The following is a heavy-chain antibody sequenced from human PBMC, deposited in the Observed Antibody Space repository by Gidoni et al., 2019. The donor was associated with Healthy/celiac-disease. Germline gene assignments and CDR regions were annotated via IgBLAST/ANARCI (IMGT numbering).Heavy chain of an antibody. CDR3: ARDPLDGDYERDGMDV. D-gene: IGHD4-17*01. J-gene: IGHJ6*02. V-gene: IGHV1-46*01. CDR1: GYTFTSYY. CDR2: INPSGGST. Sequence: QVQLVQSGAEGNKPGASVKVSCKASGYTFTSYYMHWVRQAPGQGLEWMGIINPSGGSTSYAQKFQGRVTMTRDTSTSTVYMELSSLRSEDTAVYYCARDPLDGDYERDGMDVWGQGTTVTVSS.